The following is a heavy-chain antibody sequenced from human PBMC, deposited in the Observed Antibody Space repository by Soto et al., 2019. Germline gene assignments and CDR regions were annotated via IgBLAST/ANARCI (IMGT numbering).Heavy chain of an antibody. D-gene: IGHD1-7*01. CDR2: INHSGST. CDR1: GGSFSGYY. V-gene: IGHV4-34*01. J-gene: IGHJ6*03. Sequence: QVQLQQWGAGLLKPSETLSLTCAVYGGSFSGYYWSWIRQPPGKGLEWIGEINHSGSTNYNPSLKSRVTISVDTSKNQFSLKLSSVTAADTAVYYCAKLARKNYSYYYYVDVWGKGTTVTLSS. CDR3: AKLARKNYSYYYYVDV.